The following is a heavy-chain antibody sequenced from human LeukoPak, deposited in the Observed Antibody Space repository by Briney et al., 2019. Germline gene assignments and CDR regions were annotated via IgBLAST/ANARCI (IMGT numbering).Heavy chain of an antibody. Sequence: RSGGSLRLSCAASGFTFSTYAITWVRQGPGKGLEWVSAIRPDGDRTYYANSVRGRSTISRDNSKDTVYLQINGLRVEDTAVYYCAREQSGTRGWYTVDYWGQGTLVTVSS. CDR3: AREQSGTRGWYTVDY. D-gene: IGHD6-19*01. CDR2: IRPDGDRT. CDR1: GFTFSTYA. J-gene: IGHJ4*02. V-gene: IGHV3-23*01.